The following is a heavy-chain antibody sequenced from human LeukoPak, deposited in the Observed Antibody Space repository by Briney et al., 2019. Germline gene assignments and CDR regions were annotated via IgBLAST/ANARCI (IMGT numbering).Heavy chain of an antibody. CDR2: ISSSGSKI. V-gene: IGHV3-48*03. CDR1: GFTFSNYE. J-gene: IGHJ4*02. CDR3: AGMPFYDYGHFDY. D-gene: IGHD3-16*01. Sequence: PGGSLRLSCAVSGFTFSNYEMNWVRQAPGKGLQWVSYISSSGSKIYYADSVKGRFTVSRDNAKNSVYLQMNILRAEDTAVYYCAGMPFYDYGHFDYWGQGTLVTVSS.